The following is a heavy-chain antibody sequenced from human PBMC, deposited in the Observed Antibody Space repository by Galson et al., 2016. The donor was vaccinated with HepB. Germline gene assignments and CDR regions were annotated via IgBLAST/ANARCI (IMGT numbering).Heavy chain of an antibody. D-gene: IGHD3-10*01. J-gene: IGHJ5*01. Sequence: SETLSLTCTDSGGSISNYYWGWIRQPPGKGLEWIGYVYSSGSTNYNPSLKSRVTISVDTSKNQFSLKLNYVTTADTAVYYCARVHYDYGSPSCIDSWGRGSLVTVS. CDR2: VYSSGST. CDR3: ARVHYDYGSPSCIDS. V-gene: IGHV4-59*01. CDR1: GGSISNYY.